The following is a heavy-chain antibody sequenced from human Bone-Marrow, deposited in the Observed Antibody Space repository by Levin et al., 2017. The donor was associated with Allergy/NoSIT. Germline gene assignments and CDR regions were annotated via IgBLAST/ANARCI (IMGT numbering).Heavy chain of an antibody. J-gene: IGHJ5*01. V-gene: IGHV4-39*01. Sequence: SQTLSLTCTVSGDSISSNSYYWGWIRQSPGKGLEWIGNIYYSGSTYYNPSLKSRVTISVDTSKNQFSLKLSSATAADTAVYYCARQRLDYFDSGSSKEPFDSWGQGTLVTVSS. D-gene: IGHD3-10*01. CDR2: IYYSGST. CDR1: GDSISSNSYY. CDR3: ARQRLDYFDSGSSKEPFDS.